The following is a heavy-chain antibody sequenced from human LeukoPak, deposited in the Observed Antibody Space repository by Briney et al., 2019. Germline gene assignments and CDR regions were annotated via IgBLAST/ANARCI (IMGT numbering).Heavy chain of an antibody. Sequence: GEALKISCKGSGYTFTTYWIAWVRQMPGKGLEWMGIIYPGDSDTRYSPSFQGQVTISAEKSISTAYLQWSSMKASDIAMYYCERGHCSSTSCSGDAFDIWGQGTMVTVSS. CDR2: IYPGDSDT. D-gene: IGHD2-2*01. J-gene: IGHJ3*02. CDR3: ERGHCSSTSCSGDAFDI. CDR1: GYTFTTYW. V-gene: IGHV5-51*01.